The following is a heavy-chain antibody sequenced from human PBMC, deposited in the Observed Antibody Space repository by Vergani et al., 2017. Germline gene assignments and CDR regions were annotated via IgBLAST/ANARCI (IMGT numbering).Heavy chain of an antibody. J-gene: IGHJ4*02. CDR2: ISYDGSNK. CDR1: GFTFSSYG. Sequence: QVQLVESGGGVVQPGRSLRLSCAASGFTFSSYGMHWVRQGPGKGLEWVAVISYDGSNKYYADSVKGRFTISRDNSKNTLYLQMNSLRAEDTAVYYCAKAPSYSSGWYFDYWGQGTLVTVSS. V-gene: IGHV3-30*18. D-gene: IGHD6-19*01. CDR3: AKAPSYSSGWYFDY.